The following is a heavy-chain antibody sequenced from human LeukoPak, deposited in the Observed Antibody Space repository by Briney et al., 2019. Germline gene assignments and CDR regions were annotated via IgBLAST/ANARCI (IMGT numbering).Heavy chain of an antibody. D-gene: IGHD6-19*01. CDR2: ISYDGSNE. CDR1: GFTFSSYG. J-gene: IGHJ4*02. CDR3: AKQRSGGSGWCMDY. V-gene: IGHV3-30*18. Sequence: PGGSLRLSCAASGFTFSSYGMHWVRQAPGEGLEWVAVISYDGSNEYYTDSVKGRFTISRDDSTNTLYLQMNSLRAEDTAVYYCAKQRSGGSGWCMDYWGQGTLVTVSS.